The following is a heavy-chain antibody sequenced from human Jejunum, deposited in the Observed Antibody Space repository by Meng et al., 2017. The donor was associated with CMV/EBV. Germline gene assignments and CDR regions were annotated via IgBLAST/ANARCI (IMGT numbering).Heavy chain of an antibody. Sequence: ASGFTFGSSAMRWVRHAPGKGLEWVSVIYGAASSIYYADSVKGRFTISRDDSKNTLYLQMNALRAEDTAVYYCAKLPRKAATYFDYWGQGTLVTVSS. V-gene: IGHV3-23*03. CDR1: GFTFGSSA. CDR2: IYGAASSI. J-gene: IGHJ4*02. CDR3: AKLPRKAATYFDY. D-gene: IGHD6-25*01.